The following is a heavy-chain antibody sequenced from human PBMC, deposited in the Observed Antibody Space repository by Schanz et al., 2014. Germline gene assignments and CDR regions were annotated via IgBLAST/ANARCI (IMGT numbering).Heavy chain of an antibody. CDR3: ARVGGTYYDFWSGVPPTVMHDGFDI. J-gene: IGHJ3*02. Sequence: EVQLVESGGGLIQPGGSLRLSCVASGFTVSSNYMSWVRQAPGKGLEWVSVIYSDGRTYYGDSVKGRFTISRDNSKNTLYLQMNSLRVEDTAVYYCARVGGTYYDFWSGVPPTVMHDGFDIWGQGTMVTVS. D-gene: IGHD3-3*01. CDR2: IYSDGRT. V-gene: IGHV3-53*01. CDR1: GFTVSSNY.